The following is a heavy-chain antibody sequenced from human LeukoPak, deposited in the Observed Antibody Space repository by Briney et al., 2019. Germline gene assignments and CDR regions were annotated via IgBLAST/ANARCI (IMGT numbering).Heavy chain of an antibody. D-gene: IGHD3-22*01. CDR2: ISTSSIYI. J-gene: IGHJ6*03. CDR3: ARDAYDSSGYYPHYYMDV. CDR1: GLTLSRYW. Sequence: PGGSLRLSCAASGLTLSRYWMNWVRQAPGKGLEWVSFISTSSIYIYYADSVKGRFTISRDNAKNSLYLQMNSLRAEDTAVYYCARDAYDSSGYYPHYYMDVWGKGTTVTVSS. V-gene: IGHV3-21*01.